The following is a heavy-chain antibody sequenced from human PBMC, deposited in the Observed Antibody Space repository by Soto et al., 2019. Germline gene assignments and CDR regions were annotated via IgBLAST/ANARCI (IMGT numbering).Heavy chain of an antibody. CDR3: AKDRERDAWYEDY. D-gene: IGHD6-13*01. J-gene: IGHJ4*02. CDR1: GFSFSSYV. Sequence: EVQLLESGGGLVQPGGSLRLSCVASGFSFSSYVMSWVRQAPGKGLEWVSVISGSDGSTYYADSVKGRFTISRDNSKNTLYLQMNSLRDEDTAVYYCAKDRERDAWYEDYWGQGTLVTVSS. CDR2: ISGSDGST. V-gene: IGHV3-23*01.